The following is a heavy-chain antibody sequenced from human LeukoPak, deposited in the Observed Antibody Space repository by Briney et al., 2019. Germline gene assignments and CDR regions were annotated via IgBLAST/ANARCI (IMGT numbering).Heavy chain of an antibody. V-gene: IGHV3-23*01. CDR2: VTGSGDST. J-gene: IGHJ4*02. CDR1: GFTFTNYA. Sequence: GGSLRLSCAASGFTFTNYAMSWVRQAPGKGLELVSTVTGSGDSTFYAVSVKGRFTISRDNSKNTLFLQMNSLRAEDTAVYYCAKARGNYFTHLDYWGQGTLVTVSS. CDR3: AKARGNYFTHLDY. D-gene: IGHD2/OR15-2a*01.